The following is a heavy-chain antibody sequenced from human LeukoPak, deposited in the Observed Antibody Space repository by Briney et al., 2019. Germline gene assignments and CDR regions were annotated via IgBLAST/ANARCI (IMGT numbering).Heavy chain of an antibody. J-gene: IGHJ4*02. Sequence: SVKVSCKASGGTFSSYAISWVRQAPGQGLEWMGGIIPIFGTANYAQKCQGRVTITADESTSTAYMELSSLRSEDTAVYYCARGTGHYDILTGLPFGYWGQGTLVTVSS. CDR3: ARGTGHYDILTGLPFGY. V-gene: IGHV1-69*13. CDR1: GGTFSSYA. CDR2: IIPIFGTA. D-gene: IGHD3-9*01.